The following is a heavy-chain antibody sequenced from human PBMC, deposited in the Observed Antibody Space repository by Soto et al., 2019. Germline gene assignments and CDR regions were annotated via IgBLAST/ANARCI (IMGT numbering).Heavy chain of an antibody. J-gene: IGHJ4*02. D-gene: IGHD3-10*01. CDR1: GYTFTTYA. CDR3: ARDRGLTIDY. V-gene: IGHV1-3*05. CDR2: LNAGNSNT. Sequence: QVQLVQSGAEEKKPGASVKVSCKASGYTFTTYAMHWVRQAPGQSLEWMGWLNAGNSNTKYSQKFQGRVTITRDTSASTAYMELSSLRSEDTAVYYCARDRGLTIDYWGQGTLVTVSS.